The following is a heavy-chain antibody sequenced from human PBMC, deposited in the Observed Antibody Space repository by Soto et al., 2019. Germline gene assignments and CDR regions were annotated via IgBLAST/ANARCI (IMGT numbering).Heavy chain of an antibody. Sequence: ASVKVSCKASGYTFSSYHITWVRQAPGQGLEWMGWISAYNGNTNYAQNLQGRVTMTTDPSTSTAYMELRSLTAEDTAVYYCAKAWSQSAYDSGLFDYWGQGTLVTVSS. CDR1: GYTFSSYH. D-gene: IGHD5-12*01. CDR3: AKAWSQSAYDSGLFDY. CDR2: ISAYNGNT. V-gene: IGHV1-18*01. J-gene: IGHJ4*02.